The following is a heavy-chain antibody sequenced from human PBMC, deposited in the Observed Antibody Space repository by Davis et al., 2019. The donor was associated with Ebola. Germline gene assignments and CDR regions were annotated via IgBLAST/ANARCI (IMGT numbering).Heavy chain of an antibody. V-gene: IGHV1-3*01. J-gene: IGHJ6*02. CDR2: IKAGNGNT. D-gene: IGHD5/OR15-5a*01. CDR1: GYTFTSYA. CDR3: ARVGVSVRNYYYGMDV. Sequence: ASVKVSCKASGYTFTSYAMHWVRQAPGQRLEWMGWIKAGNGNTKYSQKFQGRVTITRDTSASTAYMELSSLTSEDTAVYYCARVGVSVRNYYYGMDVWGQGTTVTVSS.